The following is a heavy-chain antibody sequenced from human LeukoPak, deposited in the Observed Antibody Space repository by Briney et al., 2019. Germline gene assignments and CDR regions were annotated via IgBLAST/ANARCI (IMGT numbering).Heavy chain of an antibody. Sequence: GASVKVSCKASGYTFTNYYMHWVRQAPGQGLEWMGIINPSGGSTSYAQKFQGRVTMTRDTSTSTVYMELSSLRAEDTALYYCAKDSHRDGYNFDYWGQGTLVTVSS. J-gene: IGHJ4*02. CDR3: AKDSHRDGYNFDY. V-gene: IGHV1-46*01. CDR1: GYTFTNYY. CDR2: INPSGGST. D-gene: IGHD5-24*01.